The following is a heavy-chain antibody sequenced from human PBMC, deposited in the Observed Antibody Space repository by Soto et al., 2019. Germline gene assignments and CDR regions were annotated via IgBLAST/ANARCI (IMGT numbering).Heavy chain of an antibody. CDR1: GYSFTIYG. CDR2: VSPYNGNT. Sequence: QVQLVQSGAEVKKPGASVKVSCKTSGYSFTIYGINWVRQAPGQGLEWMGWVSPYNGNTNYAQNLQGRVTMTTHTSTTTAYMALRSLTSDDADVYYCARTVFNSGDQRRQPDYWGQGTLVTVSS. V-gene: IGHV1-18*01. J-gene: IGHJ4*02. D-gene: IGHD4-17*01. CDR3: ARTVFNSGDQRRQPDY.